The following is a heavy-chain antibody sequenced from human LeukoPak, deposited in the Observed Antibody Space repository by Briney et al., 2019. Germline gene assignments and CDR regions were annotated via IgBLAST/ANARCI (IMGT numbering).Heavy chain of an antibody. D-gene: IGHD1-1*01. V-gene: IGHV3-48*03. Sequence: GGSLRLSCAASGFTFSSCEMNWVRQAPGKGLEWVSYISSSGSTIYYADSVKGRFTISRDNAKNSLYLQMNSLRAEDTAVYYCARSQLEGIYYYYYYMDVWGKGTTVTISS. CDR2: ISSSGSTI. J-gene: IGHJ6*03. CDR1: GFTFSSCE. CDR3: ARSQLEGIYYYYYYMDV.